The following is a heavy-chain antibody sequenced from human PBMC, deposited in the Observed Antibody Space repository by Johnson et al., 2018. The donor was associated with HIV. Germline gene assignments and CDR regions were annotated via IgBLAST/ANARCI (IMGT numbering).Heavy chain of an antibody. D-gene: IGHD6-6*01. V-gene: IGHV3-30*02. CDR3: ARAGSSSSGPRAFDI. CDR1: GFTFSSYG. CDR2: IRYDGSNK. J-gene: IGHJ3*02. Sequence: QVQLVESGGGVVQPGRSLRLSCAASGFTFSSYGMHWVRQAPGKGLEWVAFIRYDGSNKSYADSVTGRFTISRDNSKNTLYLQMNSLRAEDTAVYYCARAGSSSSGPRAFDIWGQGTMVTVSS.